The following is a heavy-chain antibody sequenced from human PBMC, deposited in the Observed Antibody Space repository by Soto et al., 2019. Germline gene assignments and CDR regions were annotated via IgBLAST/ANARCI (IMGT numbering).Heavy chain of an antibody. CDR3: AKGNTSGRYFFDY. Sequence: EVQVWESGGGLVQPGGSLRLSCEASGFTFSNCAMSWVRQAPGKGLEWVSGISGTGRSTFYADSVNDRFTISRDNSKNIVYLQMNSPRSEETAVYYCAKGNTSGRYFFDYWGQGTLVTVSS. V-gene: IGHV3-23*01. CDR1: GFTFSNCA. D-gene: IGHD6-19*01. CDR2: ISGTGRST. J-gene: IGHJ4*02.